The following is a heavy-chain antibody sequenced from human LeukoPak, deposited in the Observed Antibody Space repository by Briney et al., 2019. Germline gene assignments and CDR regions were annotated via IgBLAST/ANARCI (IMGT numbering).Heavy chain of an antibody. CDR1: GGTFSSYA. J-gene: IGHJ6*03. CDR2: IIPIFGTA. CDR3: ARGEIQLWSRGYYYYYMDV. V-gene: IGHV1-69*05. Sequence: GASVTVSCKASGGTFSSYAISWVRQAPGQGLEWMGGIIPIFGTANYAQNFQGRVTITTDESTSTAYMELSSLRSEDTAVYYCARGEIQLWSRGYYYYYMDVWGKGTTVTVSS. D-gene: IGHD5-18*01.